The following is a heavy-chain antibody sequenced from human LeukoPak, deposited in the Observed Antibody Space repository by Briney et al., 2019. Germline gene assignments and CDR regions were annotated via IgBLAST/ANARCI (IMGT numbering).Heavy chain of an antibody. V-gene: IGHV4-39*01. Sequence: PSETLSLTCTVSGGSISSSSYSWGWIRQPPGKGLEWIGSIYYSGSTYYNPSLKSRVTISVDTSKNQFSLKLSSVTAADTAVYYCARHFPSRQIDYWGQGTLVTVSS. CDR3: ARHFPSRQIDY. CDR2: IYYSGST. J-gene: IGHJ4*02. CDR1: GGSISSSSYS.